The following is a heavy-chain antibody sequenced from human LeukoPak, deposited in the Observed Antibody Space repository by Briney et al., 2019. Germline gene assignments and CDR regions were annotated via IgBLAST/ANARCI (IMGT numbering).Heavy chain of an antibody. CDR3: ARAPTYSSGWSDDAFDI. Sequence: GGSLRLSCAASGFTFSSYGMHWVRQAPGKGLEWVAFIRYDGSNKYYADSVKGRFTISRDNSKNTLYLQMNSLRAEDTAVYYCARAPTYSSGWSDDAFDIWGQGTMVTVSS. D-gene: IGHD6-19*01. V-gene: IGHV3-30*02. CDR1: GFTFSSYG. CDR2: IRYDGSNK. J-gene: IGHJ3*02.